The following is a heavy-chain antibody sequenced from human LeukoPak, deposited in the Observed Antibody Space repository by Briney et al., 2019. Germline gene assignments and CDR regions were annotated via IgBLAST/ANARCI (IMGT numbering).Heavy chain of an antibody. J-gene: IGHJ4*02. CDR3: AREASPIDY. Sequence: SETLSLTCTVSGGSISSSSYYWGWIRQPPGKGLEWIGEINHSGSTNYNPSLKSRVTISVDTSKNQFSLKLSSVTAADTAVYYCAREASPIDYWGQGTLVTVSS. D-gene: IGHD2-2*01. V-gene: IGHV4-39*07. CDR2: INHSGST. CDR1: GGSISSSSYY.